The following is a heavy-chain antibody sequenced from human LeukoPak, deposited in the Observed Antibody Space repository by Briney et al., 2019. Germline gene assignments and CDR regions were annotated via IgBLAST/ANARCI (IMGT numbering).Heavy chain of an antibody. D-gene: IGHD3-16*01. CDR3: ARDPGGYYYMDV. CDR2: IYYSGST. V-gene: IGHV4-59*01. Sequence: PSETLSLTCTVSGGSISSYYWSWIRQPPGKGLECIGYIYYSGSTNYNPSLKSRVTISVDTSKNQFSLKLSSVTAADTAVYYCARDPGGYYYMDVWGKGTTVTVSS. CDR1: GGSISSYY. J-gene: IGHJ6*03.